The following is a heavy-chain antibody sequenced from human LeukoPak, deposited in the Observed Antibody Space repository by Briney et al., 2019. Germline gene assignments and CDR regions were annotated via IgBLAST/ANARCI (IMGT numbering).Heavy chain of an antibody. J-gene: IGHJ5*02. CDR2: IYHSGST. Sequence: PSETLSLTCAVSGGSISSSNWWSWVRPPPGKGLEWIGEIYHSGSTNYNPSLKSRVTISVDTSKNQFSLKLSSVTAADTAVYYCARRKGYVGWFDPWGQGTLVTVSS. CDR1: GGSISSSNW. V-gene: IGHV4-4*02. D-gene: IGHD1-1*01. CDR3: ARRKGYVGWFDP.